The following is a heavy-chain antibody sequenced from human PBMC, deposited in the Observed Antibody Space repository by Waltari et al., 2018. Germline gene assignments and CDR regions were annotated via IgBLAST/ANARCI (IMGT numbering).Heavy chain of an antibody. CDR2: TYYITKWYN. J-gene: IGHJ4*02. V-gene: IGHV6-1*01. D-gene: IGHD6-19*01. CDR3: ARGKVSAFDY. CDR1: GDSVASNGAA. Sequence: QVQLPQSGPGLVKPSQTLSLTCVISGDSVASNGAAWNWIRQSPSRGLEWLGRTYYITKWYNDYAASVKSRITINPDTSKNQFSLQLNSVTPEDTAVYYCARGKVSAFDYWGQGTLVTVSS.